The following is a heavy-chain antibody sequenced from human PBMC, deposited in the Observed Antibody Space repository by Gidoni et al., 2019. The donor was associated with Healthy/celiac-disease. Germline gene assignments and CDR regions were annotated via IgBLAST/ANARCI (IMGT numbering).Heavy chain of an antibody. Sequence: QVQLVQSGAEVKKPGSSVKVSCKASGGTFSSYAISWVRQAPGQGLEWMGRIIPILGIANYAQKFQGRVTITADKSTSTAYMELSSLRSEDTAVYYCAREWGREITVTTRQPLDAFDIWGQGTMVTVSS. CDR3: AREWGREITVTTRQPLDAFDI. D-gene: IGHD4-17*01. V-gene: IGHV1-69*04. J-gene: IGHJ3*02. CDR1: GGTFSSYA. CDR2: IIPILGIA.